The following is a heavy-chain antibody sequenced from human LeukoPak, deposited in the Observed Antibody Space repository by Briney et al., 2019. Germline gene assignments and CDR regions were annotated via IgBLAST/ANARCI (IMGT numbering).Heavy chain of an antibody. CDR2: IIPILGIA. CDR3: ARDPPAYYDFWSGYRRSPDAFDI. D-gene: IGHD3-3*01. J-gene: IGHJ3*02. Sequence: SVKVSCKASGGTFISYTISWVRQAPGQGGEWMGRIIPILGIANYAQKFQGRVTITADKSTSAAYMELSSLRSEDTAVYYCARDPPAYYDFWSGYRRSPDAFDIWGQGTMVTVSS. V-gene: IGHV1-69*04. CDR1: GGTFISYT.